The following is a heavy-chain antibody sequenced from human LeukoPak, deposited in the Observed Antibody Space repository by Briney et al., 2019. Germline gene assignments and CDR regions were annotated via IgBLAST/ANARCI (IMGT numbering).Heavy chain of an antibody. CDR2: IIPILGIA. Sequence: PVKVSCQASVCTFSSYAISWVRQPPGQGLEWMGRIIPILGIAHYAQKFQGRVTITADKSTSTAYMELSSLRSEDTAVYYCATQRGVTMIVGTAPTYYYYGMDVGGQGTTVTVSS. D-gene: IGHD3-22*01. J-gene: IGHJ6*02. CDR3: ATQRGVTMIVGTAPTYYYYGMDV. V-gene: IGHV1-69*04. CDR1: VCTFSSYA.